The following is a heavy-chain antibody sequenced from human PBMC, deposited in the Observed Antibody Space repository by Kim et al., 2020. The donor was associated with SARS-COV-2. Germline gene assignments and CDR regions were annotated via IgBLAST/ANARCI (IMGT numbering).Heavy chain of an antibody. V-gene: IGHV3-30*18. J-gene: IGHJ4*02. CDR2: ISYDGSNK. D-gene: IGHD3-10*01. Sequence: GGSLRLSCAASGFTFSSYGMHWVRQAPGKGLEWVAVISYDGSNKYYADSVKGRFTISRDNSKNTLYLQMNSLRAEDTAVYYCAKPLSGSYYSPFDYWGQG. CDR3: AKPLSGSYYSPFDY. CDR1: GFTFSSYG.